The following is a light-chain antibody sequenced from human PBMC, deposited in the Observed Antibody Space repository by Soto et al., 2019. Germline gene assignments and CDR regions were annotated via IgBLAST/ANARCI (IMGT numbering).Light chain of an antibody. CDR3: HQRNQ. CDR1: QSLSSRN. J-gene: IGKJ5*01. V-gene: IGKV3-20*01. CDR2: GVS. Sequence: ELVLTQSPGTLSLSPGERATLSCRASQSLSSRNLAWYQQKPGQAPRPLIYGVSSRATGTPDRFSGSGSGTDFTLTISSVEPEDFAMYYCHQRNQFGQGTRLEIK.